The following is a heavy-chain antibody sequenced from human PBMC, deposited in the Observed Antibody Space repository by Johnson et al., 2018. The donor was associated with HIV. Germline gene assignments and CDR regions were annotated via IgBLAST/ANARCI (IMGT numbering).Heavy chain of an antibody. CDR3: ARETGYSSSWHAFDM. CDR2: IYSGGST. CDR1: GFTVSSNY. J-gene: IGHJ3*02. D-gene: IGHD6-13*01. V-gene: IGHV3-53*01. Sequence: VQLVESGGGLIQPGGSLRLSCAASGFTVSSNYMSWVRQAPGKGLEWVSVIYSGGSTYYADSVKGRFTISRDNSKNTLYLQRNSRSAEDTAVYDCARETGYSSSWHAFDMWGQGTMVTVSS.